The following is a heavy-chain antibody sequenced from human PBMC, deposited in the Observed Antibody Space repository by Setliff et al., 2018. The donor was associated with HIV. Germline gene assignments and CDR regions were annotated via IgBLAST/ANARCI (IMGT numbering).Heavy chain of an antibody. CDR2: IYYSGRT. CDR1: GGSIWNYY. CDR3: ARHSITLVVGVPERDDAFDI. V-gene: IGHV4-39*01. J-gene: IGHJ3*02. Sequence: SETLSLTCTVSGGSIWNYYWSWIRQPPGKGLEWIGTIYYSGRTYYNPSLKSRVTISVDTSKNQFSLKLSSVTAADTAVYYCARHSITLVVGVPERDDAFDIWGQGTMVTVSS. D-gene: IGHD3-22*01.